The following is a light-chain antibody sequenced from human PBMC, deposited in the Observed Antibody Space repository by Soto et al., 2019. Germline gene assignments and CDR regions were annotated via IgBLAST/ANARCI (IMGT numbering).Light chain of an antibody. Sequence: EIVLTQSPGTLSLSPGEGDTLSCRASRSVWNNYLAWYRQKPGQTPSLLIYGASSRATGIPDRFSGSGSGTHFTLTISTLEPEDFAVYFCQQYGSSPTFGPGTKVEIK. CDR2: GAS. V-gene: IGKV3-20*01. CDR1: RSVWNNY. J-gene: IGKJ3*01. CDR3: QQYGSSPT.